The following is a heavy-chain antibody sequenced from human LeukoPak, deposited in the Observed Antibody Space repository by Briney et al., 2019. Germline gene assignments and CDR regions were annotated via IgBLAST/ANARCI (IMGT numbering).Heavy chain of an antibody. V-gene: IGHV3-21*01. J-gene: IGHJ4*02. CDR3: ARARGVRGIIHVFDY. Sequence: GGSLRLSCAASGFTFSNYGMNWVRQAPGKGLEWVSALSSSGGGRYYEDSVKGRFTISIHNAKTSLYLQMTSLRAEDTAVYYCARARGVRGIIHVFDYWGQGTLVTVSS. CDR1: GFTFSNYG. D-gene: IGHD3-10*01. CDR2: LSSSGGGR.